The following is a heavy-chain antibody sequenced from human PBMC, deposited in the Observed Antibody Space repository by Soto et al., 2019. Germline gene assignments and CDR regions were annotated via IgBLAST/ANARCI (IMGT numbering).Heavy chain of an antibody. Sequence: ASVKVSCKASGYTLTSHGISWVRQAPGQGLEWMGWISAYNGNTNYAQKFQGRVTITRDTSASTAYMELSSLRSEDTAVYYCARAVAVAVDFDYWGQGTLVTVSS. J-gene: IGHJ4*02. V-gene: IGHV1-18*01. D-gene: IGHD6-19*01. CDR1: GYTLTSHG. CDR3: ARAVAVAVDFDY. CDR2: ISAYNGNT.